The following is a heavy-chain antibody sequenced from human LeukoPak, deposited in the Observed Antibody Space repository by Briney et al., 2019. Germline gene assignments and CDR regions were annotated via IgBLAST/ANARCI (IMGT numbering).Heavy chain of an antibody. CDR1: GFTFSSYA. CDR3: ARDAAEAYCGGDCYIGY. V-gene: IGHV3-30-3*01. CDR2: ISYDGSNK. Sequence: GRSLRLSCAASGFTFSSYAMHWVRQAPGKGLEWVAVISYDGSNKYYADSVKGRFTISRDNSKNTLYLQMNSLRAEDTAVYYCARDAAEAYCGGDCYIGYWGQGTLVTVSS. J-gene: IGHJ4*02. D-gene: IGHD2-21*01.